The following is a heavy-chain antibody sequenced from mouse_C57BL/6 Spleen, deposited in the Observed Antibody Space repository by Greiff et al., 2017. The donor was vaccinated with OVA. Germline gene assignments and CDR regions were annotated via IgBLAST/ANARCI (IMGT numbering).Heavy chain of an antibody. J-gene: IGHJ3*01. V-gene: IGHV2-2*01. CDR2: IWSGGST. CDR1: GFSLTSYG. Sequence: VMLVESGPGLVQPSQSLSITCTVSGFSLTSYGVHWVRQSPGKGLEWLGVIWSGGSTDYNAAFISRLSISKDNSKSQVFFKMNSLQADDTAIYYCARGSAGAWFAYWGQGTLVTVSA. CDR3: ARGSAGAWFAY. D-gene: IGHD6-1*01.